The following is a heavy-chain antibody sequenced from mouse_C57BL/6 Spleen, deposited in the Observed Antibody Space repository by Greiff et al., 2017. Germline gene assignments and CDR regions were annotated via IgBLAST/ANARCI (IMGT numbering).Heavy chain of an antibody. D-gene: IGHD1-1*01. CDR3: ARGDYGSVLYFDY. J-gene: IGHJ2*01. V-gene: IGHV1-80*01. CDR2: IYPGDGDT. Sequence: VQLQESGAELVKPGASVKISCKASGYAFSSYWMNWVKQRPGKGLEWIGQIYPGDGDTNYNGKFKGKATLTADKSSSTAYMQLSSLTSEDSAVYFCARGDYGSVLYFDYWGQGTTLTVSS. CDR1: GYAFSSYW.